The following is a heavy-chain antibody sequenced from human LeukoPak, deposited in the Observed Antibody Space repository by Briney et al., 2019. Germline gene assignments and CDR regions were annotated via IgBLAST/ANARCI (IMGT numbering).Heavy chain of an antibody. D-gene: IGHD2-15*01. CDR2: VYYSGST. CDR1: GGSVSGYY. Sequence: SETLSLTCVVSGGSVSGYYWGWIRQPPGRGLEWIGYVYYSGSTNYNPSFKSRITISVDTSRNQFSLQLSSVTAADTAVYYCARIHRYCSGGACYVLDNWGQGTLVAVSP. CDR3: ARIHRYCSGGACYVLDN. V-gene: IGHV4-59*02. J-gene: IGHJ4*02.